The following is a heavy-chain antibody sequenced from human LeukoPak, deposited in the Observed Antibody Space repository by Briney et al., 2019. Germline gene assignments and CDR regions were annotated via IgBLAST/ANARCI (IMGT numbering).Heavy chain of an antibody. Sequence: GASVKVSCKASGGTFSSYAISWVRQAPGQGLEWMGGIIPIFGTANYAQKFQGRVTITADESTSTAYMELSSLRSEDTAVYYCARGKYYGDYLTWFDPWGQGTLVTVSS. CDR1: GGTFSSYA. D-gene: IGHD4-17*01. V-gene: IGHV1-69*13. CDR2: IIPIFGTA. CDR3: ARGKYYGDYLTWFDP. J-gene: IGHJ5*02.